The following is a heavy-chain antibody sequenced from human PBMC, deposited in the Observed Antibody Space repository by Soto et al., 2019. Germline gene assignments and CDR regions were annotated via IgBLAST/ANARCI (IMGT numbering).Heavy chain of an antibody. D-gene: IGHD3-22*01. Sequence: ASVKVSCKASGYTFTGYYMHWVRQAPGQGLEWMGWINPNSGGTNYAQKFQGRVTMTRDTSISTAYMELSRLRSDDTAVYYCARVAYYYDSSGYWGPYYFDYWGQGTLVTVSS. J-gene: IGHJ4*02. CDR3: ARVAYYYDSSGYWGPYYFDY. CDR2: INPNSGGT. V-gene: IGHV1-2*02. CDR1: GYTFTGYY.